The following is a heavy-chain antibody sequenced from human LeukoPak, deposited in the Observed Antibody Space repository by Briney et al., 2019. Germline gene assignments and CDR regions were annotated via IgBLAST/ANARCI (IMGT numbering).Heavy chain of an antibody. V-gene: IGHV3-20*04. CDR1: GFTVRSSY. Sequence: PGGSLRLSCAASGFTVRSSYMSWVRQAPGKGLEWVSGINWNGGSTGYADSVKGRFTISRDNAKNSLYLQMNSLRAEDTALYYCARLGPTVVIDYWGQGTLVTVSS. CDR3: ARLGPTVVIDY. CDR2: INWNGGST. J-gene: IGHJ4*02. D-gene: IGHD4-23*01.